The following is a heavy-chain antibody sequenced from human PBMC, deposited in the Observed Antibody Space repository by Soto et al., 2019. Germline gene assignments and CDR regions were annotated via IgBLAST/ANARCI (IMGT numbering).Heavy chain of an antibody. Sequence: PGGSLRLSCAASGFTFDDYAMHWVRQAPGKGLERVSGISWNSGSIGYADSVKGRFTISRDNAKNSLYLQMNSLRAEDTALYYCAKGSLRFLEWSPSGMDVWGQGTTVTVSS. CDR1: GFTFDDYA. V-gene: IGHV3-9*01. CDR3: AKGSLRFLEWSPSGMDV. D-gene: IGHD3-3*01. J-gene: IGHJ6*02. CDR2: ISWNSGSI.